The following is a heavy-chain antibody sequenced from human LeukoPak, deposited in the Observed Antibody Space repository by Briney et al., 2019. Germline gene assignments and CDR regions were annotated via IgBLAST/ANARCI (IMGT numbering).Heavy chain of an antibody. V-gene: IGHV1-18*01. J-gene: IGHJ6*02. Sequence: ASVKVSCKASGYTFTSYGISWVRQAPGQGLEWMGWISAYNGNTNYAQKLQGRVTMTTDTSTSTAYMELRSLRSDDTAVYYCARGRYYYDSSGYTYGMDVWGQGTTVTVSS. CDR2: ISAYNGNT. CDR1: GYTFTSYG. CDR3: ARGRYYYDSSGYTYGMDV. D-gene: IGHD3-22*01.